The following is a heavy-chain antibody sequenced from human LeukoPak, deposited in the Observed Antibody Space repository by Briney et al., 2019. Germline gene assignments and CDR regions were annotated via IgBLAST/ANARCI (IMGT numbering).Heavy chain of an antibody. CDR1: GGSISSYY. Sequence: SETLSLTCTVSGGSISSYYWSWIRQPPGKGLEWIGYIYYSGSTYYNPSLKGRVTISVDTSKNQFSLKLSSVTAADTAVYYCAREIYDSRGYYYGMDVWGQGTTVTVSS. V-gene: IGHV4-59*12. J-gene: IGHJ6*02. CDR2: IYYSGST. CDR3: AREIYDSRGYYYGMDV. D-gene: IGHD3-22*01.